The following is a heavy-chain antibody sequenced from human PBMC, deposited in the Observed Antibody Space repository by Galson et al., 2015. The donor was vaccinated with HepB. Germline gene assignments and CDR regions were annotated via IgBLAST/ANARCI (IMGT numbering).Heavy chain of an antibody. CDR2: IYPDDSDT. Sequence: QSGAEVKKPGESLKISCKGSGYSFTSYWIGWVRQMPGKGLEWMGIIYPDDSDTRYSPSFQGQVTISADKSISTAYLQWSSLKASDTAMYYCARHITVTNYYYYYMDVWGKGTTVTVSS. V-gene: IGHV5-51*01. J-gene: IGHJ6*03. CDR1: GYSFTSYW. CDR3: ARHITVTNYYYYYMDV. D-gene: IGHD4-11*01.